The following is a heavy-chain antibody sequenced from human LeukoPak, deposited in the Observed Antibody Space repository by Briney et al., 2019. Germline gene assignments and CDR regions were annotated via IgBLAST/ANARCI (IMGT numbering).Heavy chain of an antibody. Sequence: ASVKVSCKASGYIFTRYYIHWVRQAPGQGLEWIGIINSDSGSTTYAQKFQGRVTVTRDTSTSTVYMELRGLKSEDTAVYYCARDLVVVVGPTLDYWGQGTLVTVSS. CDR3: ARDLVVVVGPTLDY. D-gene: IGHD2-15*01. CDR1: GYIFTRYY. CDR2: INSDSGST. J-gene: IGHJ4*02. V-gene: IGHV1-46*01.